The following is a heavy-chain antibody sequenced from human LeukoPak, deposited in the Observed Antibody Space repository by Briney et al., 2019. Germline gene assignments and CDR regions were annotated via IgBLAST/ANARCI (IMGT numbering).Heavy chain of an antibody. V-gene: IGHV4-39*07. J-gene: IGHJ3*02. CDR2: IYYSGST. CDR3: ARDKGSGSYYRSHAFDI. Sequence: SETLSLTCTVSGGSISSSSYYWGWIRQPPGKGLEWIGSIYYSGSTYYNPSLKSRVTISVDTSKNQFSLKLGSVTAADTAVYYCARDKGSGSYYRSHAFDIWGQGTMVTVSS. D-gene: IGHD1-26*01. CDR1: GGSISSSSYY.